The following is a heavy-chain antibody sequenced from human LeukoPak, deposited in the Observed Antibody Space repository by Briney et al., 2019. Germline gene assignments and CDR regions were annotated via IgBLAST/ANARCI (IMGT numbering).Heavy chain of an antibody. D-gene: IGHD6-13*01. V-gene: IGHV5-51*01. CDR3: ARARGNSWSYFDY. CDR1: GYSFTTYW. Sequence: GESLKISCKVSGYSFTTYWIGWVRLMPGKGLEWMGIIYPGDSDTRDSPSFQGQVTISVDKSISTAYLQWSSLKASDTAMYYCARARGNSWSYFDYWGQGTLVTVSS. CDR2: IYPGDSDT. J-gene: IGHJ4*02.